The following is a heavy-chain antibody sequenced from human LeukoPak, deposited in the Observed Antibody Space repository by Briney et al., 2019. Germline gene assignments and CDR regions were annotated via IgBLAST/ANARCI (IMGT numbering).Heavy chain of an antibody. CDR3: ARDYSPLTLYCSSTSCYYSNWFDP. CDR2: IYYSGST. J-gene: IGHJ5*02. Sequence: SETLSLTCTVSGGSISSSSYYWGWIRQPPGKGLEWIGSIYYSGSTYYNPSLKSRVTISVDTSKNQFSLKPSSVTAADTAVYYCARDYSPLTLYCSSTSCYYSNWFDPWGQGTLVTVSS. D-gene: IGHD2-2*01. CDR1: GGSISSSSYY. V-gene: IGHV4-39*07.